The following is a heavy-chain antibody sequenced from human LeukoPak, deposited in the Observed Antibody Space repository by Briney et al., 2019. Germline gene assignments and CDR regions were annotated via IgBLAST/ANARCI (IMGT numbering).Heavy chain of an antibody. Sequence: GASVKVSCKASGYSFTSYDINWVRQATGQGLEWMGRMNTNSGTTEYAQKFQGRVTMTRDTSTNTAYMELSSLRAEDTAVYYCAREGFLDYWGQGTLVTVSS. V-gene: IGHV1-8*01. J-gene: IGHJ4*02. D-gene: IGHD2/OR15-2a*01. CDR2: MNTNSGTT. CDR3: AREGFLDY. CDR1: GYSFTSYD.